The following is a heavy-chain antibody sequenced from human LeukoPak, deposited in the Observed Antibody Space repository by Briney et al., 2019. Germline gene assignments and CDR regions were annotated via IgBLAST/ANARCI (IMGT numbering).Heavy chain of an antibody. Sequence: PSETLSLTCTVSGGSISSYYWSWIRQPPGKGLEWIGYIYYSGSTNYNPSLKNRVTISVDTPKNQFSLKLSSVTAADTAVYYCARTTSSMESFDYWGQGTLVTVSS. CDR2: IYYSGST. CDR3: ARTTSSMESFDY. V-gene: IGHV4-59*01. J-gene: IGHJ4*02. CDR1: GGSISSYY. D-gene: IGHD2-2*01.